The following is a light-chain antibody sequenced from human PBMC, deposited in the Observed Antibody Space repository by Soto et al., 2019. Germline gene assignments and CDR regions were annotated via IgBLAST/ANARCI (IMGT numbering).Light chain of an antibody. CDR2: GAS. V-gene: IGKV3-20*01. Sequence: EIVLTQSPGTLSLSAGERATLSCRASQSVSSSYLAWYQQKPGQAPRLLIYGASSRATGIPDRFSGSGSGTDFTLTISRLEPEDFAVYYCQQYGSSLTLGGGTKVDIK. CDR3: QQYGSSLT. CDR1: QSVSSSY. J-gene: IGKJ4*01.